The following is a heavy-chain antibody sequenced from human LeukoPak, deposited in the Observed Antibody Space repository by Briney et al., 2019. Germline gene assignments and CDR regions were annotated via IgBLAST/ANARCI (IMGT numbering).Heavy chain of an antibody. CDR1: GGSISSSNW. J-gene: IGHJ6*03. CDR3: ARAVPAFYYYYMDV. V-gene: IGHV4-4*02. D-gene: IGHD2-2*01. Sequence: SETLSLTCAVSGGSISSSNWWSWVRQPPGKGLEWIGEIYHSGSTNYNPSLKSRVTISVDTSKNQFSLKLSSVTAADTAVYYCARAVPAFYYYYMDVWGKGTTVTISS. CDR2: IYHSGST.